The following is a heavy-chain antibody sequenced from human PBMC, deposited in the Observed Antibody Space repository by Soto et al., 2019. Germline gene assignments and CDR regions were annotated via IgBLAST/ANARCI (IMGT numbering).Heavy chain of an antibody. CDR1: GYTFTGYY. CDR2: INPNSGGT. D-gene: IGHD2-15*01. V-gene: IGHV1-2*04. J-gene: IGHJ3*02. CDR3: ARVYKYCSGGSCPDAFDI. Sequence: ASVKVSCKASGYTFTGYYMHWVRQAPGQGLGWMGWINPNSGGTNYAQKFQGWVTMTRDTSISTAYMELSRLRSDDTAVYYCARVYKYCSGGSCPDAFDIWGQGTMVTVSS.